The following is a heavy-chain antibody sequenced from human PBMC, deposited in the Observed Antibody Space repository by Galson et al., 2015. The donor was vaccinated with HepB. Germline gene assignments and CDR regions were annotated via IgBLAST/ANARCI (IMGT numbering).Heavy chain of an antibody. Sequence: SLRLSCAASGFTFSNYWMDWVRQAPGKGLEWVANIKEDGSEKYYVDSVKGRFTISRDNAKNSLYLQMNSLRDEDTAVYYCSRSLDYWGQGTLAIVSS. J-gene: IGHJ4*02. CDR1: GFTFSNYW. V-gene: IGHV3-7*01. CDR3: SRSLDY. CDR2: IKEDGSEK.